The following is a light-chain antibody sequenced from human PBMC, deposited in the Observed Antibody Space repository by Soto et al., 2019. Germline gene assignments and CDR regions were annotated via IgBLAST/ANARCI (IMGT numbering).Light chain of an antibody. J-gene: IGLJ2*01. CDR2: DVS. Sequence: QSALTQPPSASGSPGQSVTISCTGTSSDGGGYNYVSWYQQHPGKAPKLLIHDVSKRPSGVPDRFSGSKSGNAASLTVSGLQAEDEADYYCGSYAGSKGVVFGGGIKLTVL. CDR1: SSDGGGYNY. CDR3: GSYAGSKGVV. V-gene: IGLV2-8*01.